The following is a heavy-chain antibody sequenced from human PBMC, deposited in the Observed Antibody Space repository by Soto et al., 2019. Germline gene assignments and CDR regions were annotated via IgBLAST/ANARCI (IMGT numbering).Heavy chain of an antibody. J-gene: IGHJ6*02. CDR1: GFTFSDYY. CDR2: ISSSGSTI. CDR3: ATGGLGVRGVIYYCYGMAV. D-gene: IGHD3-10*01. Sequence: QVQLVESGGGLVKPGGSLRLSCAASGFTFSDYYMSWIRQAPGKGLEWVSYISSSGSTIYYADSVKGRFTISRDNAKKCLYLKMNRLGAEDTAVYYCATGGLGVRGVIYYCYGMAVWGQGTTVNVSS. V-gene: IGHV3-11*01.